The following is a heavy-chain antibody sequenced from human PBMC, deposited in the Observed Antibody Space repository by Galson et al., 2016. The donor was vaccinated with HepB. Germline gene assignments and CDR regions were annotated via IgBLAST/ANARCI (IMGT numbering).Heavy chain of an antibody. J-gene: IGHJ4*01. CDR2: IKYDGTEK. CDR3: AKDAYSRGDY. V-gene: IGHV3-7*05. CDR1: GFSFSNCW. Sequence: SLRLSCAASGFSFSNCWMSWVRQAPGKGLEWVANIKYDGTEKSYVGSVKGRFTISRDNAKNSLYLQMNSLRVEDTAMYYCAKDAYSRGDYWGHGTLVTVSS. D-gene: IGHD6-13*01.